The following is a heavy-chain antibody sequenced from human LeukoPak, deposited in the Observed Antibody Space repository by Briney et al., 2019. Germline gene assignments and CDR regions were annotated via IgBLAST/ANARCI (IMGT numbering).Heavy chain of an antibody. J-gene: IGHJ4*02. CDR1: GFTFSSYA. CDR2: ISSSSVYT. V-gene: IGHV3-11*05. Sequence: GGSLRLSCAASGFTFSSYAMSWVRQAPGKGLEWISYISSSSVYTNYADSVKGRFTISRDNSKNSLYLQMDSLRAEDTAVYYCARDIERVHLWSDYWGQGTLVTVSS. D-gene: IGHD1-1*01. CDR3: ARDIERVHLWSDY.